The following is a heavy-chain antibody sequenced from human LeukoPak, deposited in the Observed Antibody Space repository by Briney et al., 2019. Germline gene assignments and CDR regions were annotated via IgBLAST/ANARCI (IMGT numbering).Heavy chain of an antibody. CDR3: ARLGVTFDI. CDR1: GGSISSYY. CDR2: IYYSGST. D-gene: IGHD3-3*01. V-gene: IGHV4-59*08. Sequence: SETLSLTCTVSGGSISSYYWSWIRQPPGEGLEWIGFIYYSGSTNQNPSLKSRVTMSVDTSKNQFFLRLSSVTAADTAVYYCARLGVTFDIWGQGTMVTVSS. J-gene: IGHJ3*02.